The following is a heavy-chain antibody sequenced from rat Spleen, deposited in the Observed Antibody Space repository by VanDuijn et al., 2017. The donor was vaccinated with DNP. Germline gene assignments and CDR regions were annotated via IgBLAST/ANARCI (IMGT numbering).Heavy chain of an antibody. CDR2: ISYDGSRT. CDR1: GFTFSDYA. V-gene: IGHV5-17*01. J-gene: IGHJ2*01. CDR3: ARQAYGSYGYFDY. Sequence: EVQLVESGGGLVQPGRSLKLSCAASGFTFSDYAMAWVRQAPKKGLEWVATISYDGSRTYYRDSVKGRFTISRDNAKSTLYLQMDSLRSEDTATYYCARQAYGSYGYFDYWGQGVMVTVSS. D-gene: IGHD1-3*01.